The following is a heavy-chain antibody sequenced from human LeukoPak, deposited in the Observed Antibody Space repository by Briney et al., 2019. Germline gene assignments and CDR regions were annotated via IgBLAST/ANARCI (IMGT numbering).Heavy chain of an antibody. CDR1: GFTFSSHS. CDR2: ISSSSSYI. D-gene: IGHD3-16*01. CDR3: ARDPTSAGWFDP. Sequence: GGSLRLSCAASGFTFSSHSMNWVRQAPGKGLEWVSSISSSSSYIYYADSVKGRFTISRDNAKNSLYLQMNSLRAEDTAVYYCARDPTSAGWFDPWGQGTLVTVSS. J-gene: IGHJ5*02. V-gene: IGHV3-21*01.